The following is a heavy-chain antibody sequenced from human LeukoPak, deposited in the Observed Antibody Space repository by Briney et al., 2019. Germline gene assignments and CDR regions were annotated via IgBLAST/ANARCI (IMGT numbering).Heavy chain of an antibody. Sequence: ASVKVSCKASGYTFTSYGISWVRQAPGQGLEWMGWISAYNGNTNYAQKLQGRVTMTTDTSTSTAYMELRSPRSDDTAVYYCARVNYDILTGYYPDYWGQGTLVTVSS. CDR3: ARVNYDILTGYYPDY. V-gene: IGHV1-18*01. D-gene: IGHD3-9*01. CDR2: ISAYNGNT. CDR1: GYTFTSYG. J-gene: IGHJ4*02.